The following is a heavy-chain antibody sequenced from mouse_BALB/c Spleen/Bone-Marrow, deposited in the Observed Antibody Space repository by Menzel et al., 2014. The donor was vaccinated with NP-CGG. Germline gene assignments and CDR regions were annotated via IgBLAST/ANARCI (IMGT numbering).Heavy chain of an antibody. CDR3: ARRGIWDVRRSFDV. Sequence: EVKLMESGGDLVKPGGSLKLSCAASGFTFSTYGMSWVRQTPDKRLEWVATINSGGGNTYYIDSVKGRFTISRDNARNTLYLQMTSLKSKHTAMYYCARRGIWDVRRSFDVWGAGTTVTVSS. V-gene: IGHV5-6*02. J-gene: IGHJ1*01. CDR1: GFTFSTYG. CDR2: INSGGGNT. D-gene: IGHD4-1*01.